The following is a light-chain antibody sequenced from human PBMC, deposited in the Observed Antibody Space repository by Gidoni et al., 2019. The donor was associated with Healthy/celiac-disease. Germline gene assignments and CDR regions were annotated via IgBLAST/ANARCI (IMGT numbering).Light chain of an antibody. V-gene: IGKV4-1*01. CDR2: WAS. CDR1: QSVLYSSNHKNY. CDR3: QQYYSTPWT. J-gene: IGKJ1*01. Sequence: DIVMPQSPDYLAVSLGERATINCKSSQSVLYSSNHKNYLAWYQQKPGQPPKLPIYWASTRESGVPDRFSGSGSGTDFTLTISSLQAEDVAVYFCQQYYSTPWTFGQGTKVEIK.